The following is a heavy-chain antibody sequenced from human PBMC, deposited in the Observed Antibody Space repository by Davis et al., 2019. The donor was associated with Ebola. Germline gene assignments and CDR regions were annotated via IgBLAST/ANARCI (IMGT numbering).Heavy chain of an antibody. CDR3: ATGLAGWQLGFQH. D-gene: IGHD4-23*01. V-gene: IGHV1-69*10. Sequence: SVKVSCKASGGTFLSWAVAWVRRAPGHGLEFMGGIIPILQRLSPAPKFQDRVTITADRSTGTVFLEVRNLRSDDTAIYYCATGLAGWQLGFQHWGQGTQVTVAS. CDR2: IIPILQRL. J-gene: IGHJ1*01. CDR1: GGTFLSWA.